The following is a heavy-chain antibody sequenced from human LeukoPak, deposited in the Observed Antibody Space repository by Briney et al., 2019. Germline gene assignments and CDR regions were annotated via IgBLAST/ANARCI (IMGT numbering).Heavy chain of an antibody. Sequence: SETLSLTCTVSGGSIRGSDFYWGWIRQPPGKGLEWIGTISSTGSTYYNASVKSRVTISVDTSKNQFSLKLSSVTAADTAVYYCARRQDSPAGGVFDYWGQGIPVTVSS. V-gene: IGHV4-39*07. CDR2: ISSTGST. CDR1: GGSIRGSDFY. J-gene: IGHJ4*02. D-gene: IGHD3-16*01. CDR3: ARRQDSPAGGVFDY.